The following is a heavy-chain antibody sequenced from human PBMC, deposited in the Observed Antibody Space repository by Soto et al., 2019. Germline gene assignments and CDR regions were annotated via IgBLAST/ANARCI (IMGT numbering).Heavy chain of an antibody. D-gene: IGHD3-22*01. J-gene: IGHJ4*02. CDR2: INPNTGAT. CDR1: GHPFLDFY. CDR3: ARIPYYYDTGRTDYF. Sequence: QVQLVQSGAEVRKPGASVRVSCSPSGHPFLDFYVHWVRQAPGKGLEWLGWINPNTGATNYAQKFEGRVTVTRDMSINTAYMELTRLTSDDTAVYYCARIPYYYDTGRTDYFWGTGTLVTVSS. V-gene: IGHV1-2*02.